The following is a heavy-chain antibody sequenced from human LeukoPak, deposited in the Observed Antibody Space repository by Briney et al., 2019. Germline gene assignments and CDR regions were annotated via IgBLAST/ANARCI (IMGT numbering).Heavy chain of an antibody. CDR3: ARDYYDSSGYRHDALDI. D-gene: IGHD3-22*01. J-gene: IGHJ3*02. CDR2: IYSGGST. CDR1: GFTVSSNY. V-gene: IGHV3-53*01. Sequence: PGGSLRLSCAASGFTVSSNYMSWVRQAPGKGLEWVSVIYSGGSTYYADSVKGRFTISRDNSKNTLYLQMNSLRAEDTAVYYCARDYYDSSGYRHDALDIWGQGTMVTVSS.